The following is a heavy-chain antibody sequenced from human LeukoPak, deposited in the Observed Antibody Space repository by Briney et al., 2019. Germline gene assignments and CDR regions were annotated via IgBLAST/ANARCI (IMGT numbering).Heavy chain of an antibody. CDR2: IYTSGST. CDR3: AREGYSYGQRYFDY. D-gene: IGHD5-18*01. J-gene: IGHJ4*02. Sequence: SETLSLTCTVSGGSISSYYWSWIRQPAGKGLEWIGRIYTSGSTNYNPSLKSRVTMSVDTSKNQFSLKLSSVTAADTAVYYCAREGYSYGQRYFDYWGQGTLVTVSS. V-gene: IGHV4-4*07. CDR1: GGSISSYY.